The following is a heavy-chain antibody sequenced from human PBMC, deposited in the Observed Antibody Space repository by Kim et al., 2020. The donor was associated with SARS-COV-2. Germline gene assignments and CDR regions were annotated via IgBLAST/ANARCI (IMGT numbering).Heavy chain of an antibody. J-gene: IGHJ4*02. Sequence: GGSLRLSCAASGFTFSNAWMSWVRQAPGKGLEWVGRIKSKTDGGTTDYAAPVKGRFTISRDDSKNTLYLQMNSLKTEDTAVYYCTTVDLDIVVVPAAPEIDYWGQGTLVTVSS. CDR2: IKSKTDGGTT. V-gene: IGHV3-15*01. CDR1: GFTFSNAW. CDR3: TTVDLDIVVVPAAPEIDY. D-gene: IGHD2-2*03.